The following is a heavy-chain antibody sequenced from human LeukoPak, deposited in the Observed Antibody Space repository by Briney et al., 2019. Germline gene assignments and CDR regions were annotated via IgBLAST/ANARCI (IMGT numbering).Heavy chain of an antibody. CDR2: IYYSGST. Sequence: SETLSLTCTVSGGSISSSSYYWGWIRQPPGKGLEWIGSIYYSGSTYYNPSLKSRVTISVDTSKNQFSLKLSSVTAADTAVYYCARLGTSVVPAVPNWFDPWGQGTLVTVSS. CDR1: GGSISSSSYY. J-gene: IGHJ5*02. D-gene: IGHD2-2*01. V-gene: IGHV4-39*01. CDR3: ARLGTSVVPAVPNWFDP.